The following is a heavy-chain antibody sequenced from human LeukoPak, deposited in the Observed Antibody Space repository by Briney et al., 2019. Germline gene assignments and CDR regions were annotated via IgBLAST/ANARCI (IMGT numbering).Heavy chain of an antibody. V-gene: IGHV4-61*01. J-gene: IGHJ4*02. D-gene: IGHD3-9*01. CDR1: GGSVSSGSYY. CDR2: IYYSGST. CDR3: ARRPRNDILTGTPFDY. Sequence: SETLSLTCTVSGGSVSSGSYYWSWIRQPPGKGLEWIGYIYYSGSTDSNPSLKSRVTISVDTSKNQFSLKLRSVTAADTAVYYCARRPRNDILTGTPFDYWGQGILVTVSS.